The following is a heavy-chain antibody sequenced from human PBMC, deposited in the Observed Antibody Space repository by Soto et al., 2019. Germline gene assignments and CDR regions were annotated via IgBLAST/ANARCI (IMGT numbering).Heavy chain of an antibody. Sequence: LKISCKASGYSFTTDWISWVRHMPGKGLEWMGRVDPTDSYTNYSPSFQGHVRISVDKSISTAYLQWSSLQASDTAIYYCARLHIGGLAAHQPDPWGQGIRVTVAS. CDR3: ARLHIGGLAAHQPDP. V-gene: IGHV5-10-1*01. CDR2: VDPTDSYT. CDR1: GYSFTTDW. D-gene: IGHD3-16*01. J-gene: IGHJ5*02.